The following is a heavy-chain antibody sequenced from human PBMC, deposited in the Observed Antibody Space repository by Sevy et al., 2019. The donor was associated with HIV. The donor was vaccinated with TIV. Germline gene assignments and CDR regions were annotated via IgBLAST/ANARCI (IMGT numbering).Heavy chain of an antibody. CDR2: IIPIFGTA. D-gene: IGHD2-2*01. V-gene: IGHV1-69*13. Sequence: ASVKVSCKASGGTFSSYAISWVRQAPGQGLEWMGGIIPIFGTANYAQKFQGRVTITADESTSTAYMELSSLRSEDTVVYYCARSTEYCSSTSCYYWFDPWGQGTLVTVSS. J-gene: IGHJ5*02. CDR3: ARSTEYCSSTSCYYWFDP. CDR1: GGTFSSYA.